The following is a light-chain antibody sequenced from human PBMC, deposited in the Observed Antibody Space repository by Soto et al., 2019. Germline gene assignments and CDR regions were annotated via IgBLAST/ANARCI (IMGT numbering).Light chain of an antibody. CDR2: WAS. CDR3: QQYYSIPWT. CDR1: QSVLSSSNNKNY. V-gene: IGKV4-1*01. Sequence: DIVMTQSPDSLAVSLGERATINCKSSQSVLSSSNNKNYLAWYQQRPGQPPNLLIYWASTRESGVPDRFSGSGSGTDFTLTISSLQAEDVAVYYCQQYYSIPWTFGQGTKVEIK. J-gene: IGKJ1*01.